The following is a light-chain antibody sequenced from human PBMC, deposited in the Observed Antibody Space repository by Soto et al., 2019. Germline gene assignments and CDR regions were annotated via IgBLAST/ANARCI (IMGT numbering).Light chain of an antibody. CDR3: PQYGNSPHT. V-gene: IGKV3-20*01. CDR1: QSVSSSY. CDR2: GAS. J-gene: IGKJ2*01. Sequence: EIVLTQSPGTLSLSPGERATLSCRASQSVSSSYLAWYQHKPGQAPRLLIYGASSRATGIPDRFSGSGSGTGLTLTNSKLGPEDFAVYYCPQYGNSPHTFGQGTKLEIK.